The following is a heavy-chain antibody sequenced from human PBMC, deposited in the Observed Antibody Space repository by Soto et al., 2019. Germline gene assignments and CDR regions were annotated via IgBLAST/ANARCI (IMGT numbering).Heavy chain of an antibody. D-gene: IGHD3-16*02. J-gene: IGHJ2*01. Sequence: SETLSLTCTVSGGSISSYYWSWIRQPPGKGLEWIGYIYYSGSTNYNPSLKSRVTISVDTSKNQFSLKLSSVTAADTAVYYCARHFKHSRLSYQYWYFDLWGRGTLVTVSS. CDR3: ARHFKHSRLSYQYWYFDL. CDR2: IYYSGST. V-gene: IGHV4-59*08. CDR1: GGSISSYY.